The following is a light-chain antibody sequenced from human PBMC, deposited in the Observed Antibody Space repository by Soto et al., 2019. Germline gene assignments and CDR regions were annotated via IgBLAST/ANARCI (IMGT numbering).Light chain of an antibody. CDR3: SSYRSTDTVV. CDR1: SSDIGGYNS. Sequence: QSALTQPASVSGSPGQSITISCTGTSSDIGGYNSVSWYQQHHGKAPKLMIYGVSSRPSEVSNRFSGSKSGNTASLTISGLQAEDEAYYYCSSYRSTDTVVFGGGTKLTVL. V-gene: IGLV2-14*01. J-gene: IGLJ2*01. CDR2: GVS.